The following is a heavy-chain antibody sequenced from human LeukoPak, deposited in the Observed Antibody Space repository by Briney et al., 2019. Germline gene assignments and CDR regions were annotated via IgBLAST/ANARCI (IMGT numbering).Heavy chain of an antibody. CDR2: ISYSGST. CDR3: ARQGYDILTGYIDAFDI. CDR1: GDSFSTYY. J-gene: IGHJ3*02. V-gene: IGHV4-59*08. Sequence: SETLSLTCTVSGDSFSTYYWTWIRQPPGKGLEWIGYISYSGSTNYNPSLKSRVTISIDTSKNQFSLKLRSVTAADTAIYYCARQGYDILTGYIDAFDIWGQGTMVTVSS. D-gene: IGHD3-9*01.